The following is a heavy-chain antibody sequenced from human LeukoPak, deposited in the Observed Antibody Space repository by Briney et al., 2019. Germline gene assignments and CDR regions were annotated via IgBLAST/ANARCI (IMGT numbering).Heavy chain of an antibody. CDR2: INNEESST. V-gene: IGHV3-74*01. J-gene: IGHJ3*02. CDR1: GFTFSTYW. Sequence: GGSLRLSCEASGFTFSTYWMHWVRHAPGKGLVWVSLINNEESSTVYADSVKGRFSISRDNTKNTLYLQMNSLRAEDTAVYFCARDRRDYGGAFDIWGQGTMVTVSS. CDR3: ARDRRDYGGAFDI. D-gene: IGHD4-17*01.